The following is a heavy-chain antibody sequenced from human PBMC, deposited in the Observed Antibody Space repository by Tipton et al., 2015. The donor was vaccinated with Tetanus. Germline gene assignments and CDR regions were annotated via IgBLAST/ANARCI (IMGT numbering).Heavy chain of an antibody. CDR1: GFIFSSYG. J-gene: IGHJ4*02. V-gene: IGHV3-33*01. D-gene: IGHD2-15*01. Sequence: SLRLSCAASGFIFSSYGIHWVRQAPGKGLEWVAVSWYDGTDKYYGDSVQGRFTMSRDNSENTLYLQMNSLRAEDTAVYHCAREADCSGGSCFSGDFDNWGQGTQVTVSS. CDR3: AREADCSGGSCFSGDFDN. CDR2: SWYDGTDK.